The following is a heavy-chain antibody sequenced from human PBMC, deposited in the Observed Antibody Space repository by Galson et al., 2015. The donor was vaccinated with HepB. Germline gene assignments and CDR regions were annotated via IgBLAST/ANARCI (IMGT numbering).Heavy chain of an antibody. J-gene: IGHJ6*02. D-gene: IGHD5-24*01. Sequence: SVKVSCKASGYIFRNYYMHWVRQASGQGLEWMGTIYPSDGSTSYAKNFQGRVTMSSDTSTSTVYMEVSSLRSEDTAVYYCVRRFGYNMDVWGQGTTVTVSS. V-gene: IGHV1-46*01. CDR2: IYPSDGST. CDR1: GYIFRNYY. CDR3: VRRFGYNMDV.